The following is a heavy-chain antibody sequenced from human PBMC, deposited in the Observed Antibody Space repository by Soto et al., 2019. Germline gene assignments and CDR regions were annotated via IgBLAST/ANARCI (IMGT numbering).Heavy chain of an antibody. D-gene: IGHD2-15*01. CDR1: GFTFSSYA. V-gene: IGHV3-23*01. CDR3: AKAGASVTPTRHFDY. Sequence: PGGSLRLSCAASGFTFSSYAMSWVRQAPGKGLEWVSTISGSAGSTYYADSVKGRFTISRDNSKNTLYLQMNSLRAEDTAVFYCAKAGASVTPTRHFDYWGQGTLVTVSS. J-gene: IGHJ4*02. CDR2: ISGSAGST.